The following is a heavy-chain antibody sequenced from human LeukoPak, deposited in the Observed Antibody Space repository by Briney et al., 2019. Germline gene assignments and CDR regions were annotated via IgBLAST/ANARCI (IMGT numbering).Heavy chain of an antibody. D-gene: IGHD3-16*02. CDR1: GFTFNLYA. V-gene: IGHV3-30*18. CDR3: AKDSEGELSQLLDY. Sequence: GGSLRLSCAASGFTFNLYAMHWVRQAPGKGLEWVAAISYDGSNKYYADSVNGRFTISRDNSKNTLYLQMNSVRAEDTTIYYCAKDSEGELSQLLDYWGQGALVTVSS. CDR2: ISYDGSNK. J-gene: IGHJ4*02.